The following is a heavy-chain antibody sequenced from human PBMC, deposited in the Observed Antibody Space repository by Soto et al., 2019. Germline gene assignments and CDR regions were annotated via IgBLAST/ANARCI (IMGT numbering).Heavy chain of an antibody. Sequence: SETLSLTCTVSGGSISSSSYYWGWIRQPPGKGLEWIGSIYYSGSTYYNPSLKSRVTISVDTSKNQFSLKLSSVTAADTAVYYCARHSAMAGTDYFDYWGQGTLVTVSS. CDR1: GGSISSSSYY. J-gene: IGHJ4*02. CDR3: ARHSAMAGTDYFDY. V-gene: IGHV4-39*01. CDR2: IYYSGST. D-gene: IGHD6-19*01.